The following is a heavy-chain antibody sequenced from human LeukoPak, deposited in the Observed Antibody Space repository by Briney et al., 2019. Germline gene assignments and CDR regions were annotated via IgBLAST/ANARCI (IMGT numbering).Heavy chain of an antibody. D-gene: IGHD4-23*01. CDR2: IFYSGDT. J-gene: IGHJ2*01. Sequence: PSETLSLTCAVSGYSISSRNWWGWIRQPPGKGLEWIGHIFYSGDTYYSPSLKSRVIMSIDTSQNQFSLKLTSVTAVDTAVYFCARYGGDSDWYFDLWGRGTLVTVSS. V-gene: IGHV4-28*01. CDR1: GYSISSRNW. CDR3: ARYGGDSDWYFDL.